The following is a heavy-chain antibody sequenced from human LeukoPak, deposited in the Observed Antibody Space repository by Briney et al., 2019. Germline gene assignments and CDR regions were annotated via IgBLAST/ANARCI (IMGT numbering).Heavy chain of an antibody. V-gene: IGHV5-51*01. D-gene: IGHD3-10*01. CDR1: GYSFTSYW. CDR2: IYPGDSDT. CDR3: ASMRLWGPIDY. J-gene: IGHJ4*02. Sequence: GESLKTPCKGSGYSFTSYWIGWGRQLPGKGLEWGVIIYPGDSDTRYSPSFQGQVTISAHKSISTAYLQWSSLKASDTAMYYCASMRLWGPIDYWGQGTLVTVSS.